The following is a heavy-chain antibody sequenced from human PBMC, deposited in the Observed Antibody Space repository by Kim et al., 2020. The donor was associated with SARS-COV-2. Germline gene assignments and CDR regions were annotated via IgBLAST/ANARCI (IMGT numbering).Heavy chain of an antibody. V-gene: IGHV4-39*01. Sequence: SETLSLTCAVSGASINSDSHHWGWIRQSPGKGMDWIASIHYSGSTSYNPSLRSRVTISLDTSNRQFSLEVTSVTAADTAVYFCAGLAVVGWPSNDFWGQGTQVTVSS. CDR3: AGLAVVGWPSNDF. J-gene: IGHJ4*02. CDR1: GASINSDSHH. D-gene: IGHD2-15*01. CDR2: IHYSGST.